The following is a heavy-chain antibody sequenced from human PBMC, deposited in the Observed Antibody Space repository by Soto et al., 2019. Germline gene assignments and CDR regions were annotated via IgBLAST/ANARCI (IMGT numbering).Heavy chain of an antibody. CDR3: VKYTVTAELGES. J-gene: IGHJ5*02. CDR1: GFTFSSYA. CDR2: VSRAGTYT. Sequence: EVQLLESGGDVVRPGGSLRLSCTASGFTFSSYAMGWVRQAPGKGLEWVAGVSRAGTYTFYADSVRGRFSISRDNFRDTVDLYTNALRGDDTAVYFCVKYTVTAELGESWGQGTLVSVSS. V-gene: IGHV3-23*01. D-gene: IGHD3-16*01.